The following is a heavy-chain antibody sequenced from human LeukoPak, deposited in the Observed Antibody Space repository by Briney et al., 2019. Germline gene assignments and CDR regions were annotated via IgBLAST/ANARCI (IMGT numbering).Heavy chain of an antibody. CDR3: TRQAIVGAN. CDR2: IRSKANSYAT. Sequence: GGSLRLSCAASGFTFNGSAMHWVRQASGKGLEWVGRIRSKANSYATAYAASVKGRFTISRDDSKNTAYLQMNSLKTEDTAVYYCTRQAIVGANWGQGTLVTVSS. J-gene: IGHJ4*02. D-gene: IGHD1-26*01. V-gene: IGHV3-73*01. CDR1: GFTFNGSA.